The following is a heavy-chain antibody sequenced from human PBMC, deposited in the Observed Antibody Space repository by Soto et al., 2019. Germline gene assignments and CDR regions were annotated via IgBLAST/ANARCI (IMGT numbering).Heavy chain of an antibody. CDR3: LKEGPSGLYYFDS. V-gene: IGHV3-23*01. J-gene: IGHJ4*02. CDR1: GFTFSNYA. Sequence: GGSLRLSCAASGFTFSNYAITWVRQAPGKGLQWVSIISGSGDTSYYADSVKGRFTISRDNSRNTLYLQMNSLRAGDSAKYYCLKEGPSGLYYFDSWGPGILVTVS. CDR2: ISGSGDTS. D-gene: IGHD5-12*01.